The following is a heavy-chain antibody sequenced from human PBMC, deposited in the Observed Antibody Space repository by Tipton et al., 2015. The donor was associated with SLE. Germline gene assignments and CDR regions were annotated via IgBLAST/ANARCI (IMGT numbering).Heavy chain of an antibody. V-gene: IGHV3-30*04. J-gene: IGHJ4*02. CDR3: VASYPSGDY. CDR2: ISYDGSST. D-gene: IGHD3-10*01. CDR1: GFTFSSYA. Sequence: SLRLSCAASGFTFSSYAMHWVRQAPGKGLEWVAVISYDGSSTRNADSVKGRFTISRDNAKNTLYLQMNTLRVDDTAVYYCVASYPSGDYWGQGTLVTVSS.